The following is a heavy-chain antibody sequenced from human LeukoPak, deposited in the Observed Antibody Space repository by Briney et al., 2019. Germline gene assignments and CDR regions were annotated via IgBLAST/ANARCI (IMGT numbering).Heavy chain of an antibody. V-gene: IGHV3-7*03. CDR2: IHLDGSEK. CDR3: ARRGGWYDACFDH. J-gene: IGHJ4*02. D-gene: IGHD6-19*01. Sequence: GGSLRLSCAASGFSFNSYWMSWVRQAPGKGPEWVANIHLDGSEKYYVDSVKGRFTISRDNAKNSVYPEMNSPRAEDTAVYYCARRGGWYDACFDHWGQGSLVTVSS. CDR1: GFSFNSYW.